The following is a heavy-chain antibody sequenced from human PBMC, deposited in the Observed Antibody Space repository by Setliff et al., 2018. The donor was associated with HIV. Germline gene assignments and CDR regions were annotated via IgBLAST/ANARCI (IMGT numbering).Heavy chain of an antibody. CDR2: IYYSGST. CDR3: ARGEYYGSGTVYMDV. J-gene: IGHJ6*03. CDR1: GGSISSGGYY. Sequence: SETLSLTCTVSGGSISSGGYYWSWIRQHPGKGLEWIGYIYYSGSTYYNPSLKSRVTISIDKSKNQFSLNLNSLTAADTAVYYCARGEYYGSGTVYMDVWGKGTTVTVSS. V-gene: IGHV4-31*03. D-gene: IGHD3-10*01.